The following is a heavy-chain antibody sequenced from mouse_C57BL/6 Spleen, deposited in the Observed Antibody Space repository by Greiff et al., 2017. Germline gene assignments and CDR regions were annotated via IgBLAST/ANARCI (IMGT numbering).Heavy chain of an antibody. CDR1: GYTFTDYK. CDR2: INPTNGGT. Sequence: VQLQQSGAELVKPGASVKISCKASGYTFTDYKMDWVKQSPGQSLEWIGDINPTNGGTIYNQKFKGKATLTVDTSSSTAYMELRSLTSEDNDGYYCALGGLGRDFAYWGQGTLVTVSA. V-gene: IGHV1-18*01. D-gene: IGHD2-2*01. CDR3: ALGGLGRDFAY. J-gene: IGHJ3*01.